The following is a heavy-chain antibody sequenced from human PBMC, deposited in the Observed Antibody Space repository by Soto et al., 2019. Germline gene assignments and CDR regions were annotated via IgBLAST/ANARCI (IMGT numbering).Heavy chain of an antibody. CDR1: GGSISSGGYY. CDR3: ARALVGATSLYY. V-gene: IGHV4-31*03. D-gene: IGHD1-26*01. Sequence: QVQLQESGPGLVKPSQTLSLTCTVSGGSISSGGYYWSWICQHPGKGLEWIGYIYYSGSTYYNPSLKSRVTISVDTSKNQFSLKLSSVTAADTAVYYCARALVGATSLYYWGQGTLVTVSS. J-gene: IGHJ4*02. CDR2: IYYSGST.